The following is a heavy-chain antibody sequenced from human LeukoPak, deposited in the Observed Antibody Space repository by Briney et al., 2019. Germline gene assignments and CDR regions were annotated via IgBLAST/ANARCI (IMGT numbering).Heavy chain of an antibody. Sequence: PSETLSLTCTVSGGSIGSTSYYWGWIRQPPGKELEWLGSVHYSGSTYDNPSLKSRVTISVDTSKNQFSLKLISVTAADTAVYYCARRSTVAGRGRFDPWGQGTLVTVSS. CDR2: VHYSGST. D-gene: IGHD6-19*01. J-gene: IGHJ5*02. CDR1: GGSIGSTSYY. CDR3: ARRSTVAGRGRFDP. V-gene: IGHV4-39*01.